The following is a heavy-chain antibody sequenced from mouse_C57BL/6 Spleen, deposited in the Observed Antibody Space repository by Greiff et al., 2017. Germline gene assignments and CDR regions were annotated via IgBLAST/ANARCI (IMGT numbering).Heavy chain of an antibody. CDR3: ARPAVYYGYDRFAY. D-gene: IGHD2-2*01. Sequence: EVMLVESGGGLVKPGGSLKLSCAASGFTFSDYGMHWVRQAPEKGLEWVAYISSGSSTIYYADTVKGRFTISRDNAKNTLFLQMTSLRSEDTAMYYCARPAVYYGYDRFAYWGQRTLVTVSA. J-gene: IGHJ3*01. CDR2: ISSGSSTI. V-gene: IGHV5-17*01. CDR1: GFTFSDYG.